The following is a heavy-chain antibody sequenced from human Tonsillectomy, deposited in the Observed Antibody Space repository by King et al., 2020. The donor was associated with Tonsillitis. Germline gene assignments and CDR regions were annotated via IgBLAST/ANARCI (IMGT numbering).Heavy chain of an antibody. V-gene: IGHV1-2*02. CDR3: ARGQWELYPYCDY. CDR2: IYPNSGGT. CDR1: GYTFTGYF. J-gene: IGHJ4*02. D-gene: IGHD1-26*01. Sequence: QLVQSGAEVKKPGASVKVSCKASGYTFTGYFMHWVRQAPGQGLEWMGWIYPNSGGTNYAQKFQGRVTMTRDTSISTAYMELSRLRSDDTAVYYCARGQWELYPYCDYWGQGTLVTVSS.